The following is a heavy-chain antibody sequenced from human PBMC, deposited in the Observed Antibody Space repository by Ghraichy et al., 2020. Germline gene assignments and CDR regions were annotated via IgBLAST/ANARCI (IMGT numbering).Heavy chain of an antibody. CDR3: ARHAYIDIVVVPAAISDYYYYGMEV. D-gene: IGHD2-2*02. CDR2: ISSSSSYI. CDR1: GFTFSSYS. Sequence: GGSLRLSCAASGFTFSSYSMNWVRQAPGKGLEWVSSISSSSSYIYYADSVKGRFTISRDNAKNSLYLQMNSLRAEDTAVYYCARHAYIDIVVVPAAISDYYYYGMEVWGQETTVTVSS. V-gene: IGHV3-21*01. J-gene: IGHJ6*02.